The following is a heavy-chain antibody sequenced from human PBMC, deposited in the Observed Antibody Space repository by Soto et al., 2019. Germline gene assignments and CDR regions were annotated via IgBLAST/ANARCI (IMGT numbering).Heavy chain of an antibody. V-gene: IGHV1-18*01. CDR1: GYTFTSFG. D-gene: IGHD5-18*01. CDR3: ARGGDSYGDDY. Sequence: QVQLVQSGGEVKKPGASVKVSCKASGYTFTSFGITWVRQAPGHGMEWMGWISAYNGDTKYAQKVQGSVRMTTATATNTDHMELRSLRPDDTAVYYCARGGDSYGDDYWGQGTLVTVSS. J-gene: IGHJ4*02. CDR2: ISAYNGDT.